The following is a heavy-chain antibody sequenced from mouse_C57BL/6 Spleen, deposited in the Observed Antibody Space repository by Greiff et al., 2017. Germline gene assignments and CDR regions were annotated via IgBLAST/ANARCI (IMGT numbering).Heavy chain of an antibody. CDR2: IDPSDSET. J-gene: IGHJ4*01. Sequence: VQLQQPGAELVRPGSSVKLSCKASGYTFTSYWMHWVKQRPIQGLEWIGNIDPSDSETHYNQKFKDKATLTVDKSSSTAYMQLSSLTSEDSAVYYCARSYYYGSPYYYAMDYWGQGTSVTVSS. V-gene: IGHV1-52*01. CDR3: ARSYYYGSPYYYAMDY. CDR1: GYTFTSYW. D-gene: IGHD1-1*01.